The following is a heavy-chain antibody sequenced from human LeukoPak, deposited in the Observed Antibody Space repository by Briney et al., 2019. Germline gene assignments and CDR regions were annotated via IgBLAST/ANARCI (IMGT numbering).Heavy chain of an antibody. Sequence: SQTLSPTCTVSGGSISSGSYYGSWIRQPAGKGLEGIGRIYTSGSTNYNPSLKSRVTISVDTSKNQFSLKLSSVTAADTAVYYCASTRDIVVVVAATEFDYWGQGTLVAVSS. V-gene: IGHV4-61*02. CDR3: ASTRDIVVVVAATEFDY. D-gene: IGHD2-15*01. J-gene: IGHJ4*02. CDR2: IYTSGST. CDR1: GGSISSGSYY.